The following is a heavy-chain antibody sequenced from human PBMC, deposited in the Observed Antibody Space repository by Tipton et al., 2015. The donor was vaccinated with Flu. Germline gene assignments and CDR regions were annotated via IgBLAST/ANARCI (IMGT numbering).Heavy chain of an antibody. CDR3: ARTPPYYYDSSGYPFDY. CDR1: GGSISSYY. D-gene: IGHD3-22*01. V-gene: IGHV4-59*08. Sequence: LRLSCTVSGGSISSYYWSWIRQPPGKGLEWIGYIYYSGSTNYNPSLKSRVTISVDTSKNQFSLKLSSVTAADTAVYYCARTPPYYYDSSGYPFDYWAQGTLVPVSS. J-gene: IGHJ4*02. CDR2: IYYSGST.